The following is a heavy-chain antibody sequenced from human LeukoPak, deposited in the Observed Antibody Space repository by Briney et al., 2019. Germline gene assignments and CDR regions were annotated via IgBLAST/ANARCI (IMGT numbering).Heavy chain of an antibody. CDR1: GFTFSSYG. J-gene: IGHJ4*02. D-gene: IGHD3-10*01. Sequence: GGSLRLSCAASGFTFSSYGMHWVRQAPGKGLEWVAFIRYDGSNKYYADSVKGRFTISRDNSKNTLYLQMNSLRAEDTAVYYCARDRYGSGNYRDYWGQGTLVTVSS. CDR3: ARDRYGSGNYRDY. V-gene: IGHV3-30*02. CDR2: IRYDGSNK.